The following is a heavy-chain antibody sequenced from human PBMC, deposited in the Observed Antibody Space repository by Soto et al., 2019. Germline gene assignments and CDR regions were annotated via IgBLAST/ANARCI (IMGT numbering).Heavy chain of an antibody. Sequence: GGSLRLSCAASGFTFSSYGMHWVRQAPGKGLEWVAVISYDGSNKYYADSVKGRFTISRDNSKNTLYLQMNSLRAEDTAVYYCAKTRIQNPMVRGGFDYWGQGTLVTVSS. D-gene: IGHD3-10*01. CDR2: ISYDGSNK. CDR3: AKTRIQNPMVRGGFDY. V-gene: IGHV3-30*18. CDR1: GFTFSSYG. J-gene: IGHJ4*02.